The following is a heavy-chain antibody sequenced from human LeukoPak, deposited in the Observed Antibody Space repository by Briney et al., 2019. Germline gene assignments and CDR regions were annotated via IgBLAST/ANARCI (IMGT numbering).Heavy chain of an antibody. CDR1: GFTFSSYA. Sequence: GGSLRLSCTASGFTFSSYAMSWVRQAPGKGLEWVSAISGSGGSTHYADSVKGRFTISRDNSKNTLYLQMNSLRAEDTAVYYCARYNWNSAPFDYWGQGTLVTVSS. CDR3: ARYNWNSAPFDY. D-gene: IGHD1-7*01. V-gene: IGHV3-23*01. J-gene: IGHJ4*02. CDR2: ISGSGGST.